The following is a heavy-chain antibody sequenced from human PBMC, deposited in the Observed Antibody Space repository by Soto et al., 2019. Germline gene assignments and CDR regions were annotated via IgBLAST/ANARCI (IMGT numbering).Heavy chain of an antibody. V-gene: IGHV2-26*01. Sequence: SGLTLVNPTETLTLTCTVSGFSLSNASMGVSWIRQPPGKALEWLAHIFSNDEKSYSTSLKSRLTISKDTSKSQVVLTMTNMDPVDTATYYCARIKFGELFHIDYWGQGTLVTVSS. J-gene: IGHJ4*02. CDR1: GFSLSNASMG. CDR2: IFSNDEK. D-gene: IGHD3-10*01. CDR3: ARIKFGELFHIDY.